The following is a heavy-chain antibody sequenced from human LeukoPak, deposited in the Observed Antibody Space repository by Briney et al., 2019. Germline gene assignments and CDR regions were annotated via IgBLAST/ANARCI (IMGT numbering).Heavy chain of an antibody. CDR1: GYTFTGYY. CDR2: INPNSGGT. Sequence: GASVKVSCKASGYTFTGYYMHWVRQAPGQALEGMGWINPNSGGTNYAQKFQGRVTMTRDTSISTAYMELSRLRSDDTAVYYCARDLVGATRAFDYWGQGTLVTVSS. J-gene: IGHJ4*02. D-gene: IGHD1-26*01. V-gene: IGHV1-2*02. CDR3: ARDLVGATRAFDY.